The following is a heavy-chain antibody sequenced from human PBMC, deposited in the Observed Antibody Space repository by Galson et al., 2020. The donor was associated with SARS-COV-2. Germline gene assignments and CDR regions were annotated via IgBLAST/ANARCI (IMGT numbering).Heavy chain of an antibody. J-gene: IGHJ6*02. CDR1: GFTFSSYW. V-gene: IGHV3-74*01. CDR2: INSDGSST. Sequence: GESLQISCAASGFTFSSYWMHWVRQAPGKGLVWVSRINSDGSSTSYADSVKGRFTISRDNAKNTLYLQMNSLRAEDTAVYYCARDQVDYSNSYYYYGMDVWGQGTMVTVSS. CDR3: ARDQVDYSNSYYYYGMDV. D-gene: IGHD4-4*01.